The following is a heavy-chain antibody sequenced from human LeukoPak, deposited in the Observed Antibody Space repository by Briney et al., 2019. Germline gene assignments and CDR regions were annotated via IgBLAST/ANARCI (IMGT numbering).Heavy chain of an antibody. D-gene: IGHD6-13*01. CDR2: IHHSGSS. V-gene: IGHV4-59*01. Sequence: PSEALSLTCSVSGDSINSYYWIWIRQPPGKGLEWIGYIHHSGSSNYNPSLKSRDTLSVDTSKNQLSLRLTSVTAADTAVYYCARALRQQPITAWFDPWGQGTLVTAST. CDR1: GDSINSYY. J-gene: IGHJ5*02. CDR3: ARALRQQPITAWFDP.